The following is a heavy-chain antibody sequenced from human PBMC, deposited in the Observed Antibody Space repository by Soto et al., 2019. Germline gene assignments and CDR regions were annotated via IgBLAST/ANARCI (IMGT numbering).Heavy chain of an antibody. J-gene: IGHJ6*02. V-gene: IGHV4-39*02. Sequence: SETLSLTCTVSGGSISSSSYYWGWIRQPPGKGLEWIGSIYYSGSTYYNPSLKSRVTISVDTSKNQFSLKLSSVTAADTAVYYCAKEKGIVTTDIKFSSYGLDVWGQGTTVTVSS. D-gene: IGHD2-2*02. CDR2: IYYSGST. CDR3: AKEKGIVTTDIKFSSYGLDV. CDR1: GGSISSSSYY.